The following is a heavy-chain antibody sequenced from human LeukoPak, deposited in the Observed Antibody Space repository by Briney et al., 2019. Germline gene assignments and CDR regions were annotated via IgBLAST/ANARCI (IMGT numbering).Heavy chain of an antibody. V-gene: IGHV3-74*01. Sequence: GGSLRLSCAASGFTFSDHWMHWVRQGPGKGLVWVSYINTDGSRTSYADSVKGRITISRDNAKNTLYLQMNSLRAEDTALYYCARGWVAVAGWNYYFDYWGQGTLVTVSS. CDR3: ARGWVAVAGWNYYFDY. CDR1: GFTFSDHW. D-gene: IGHD6-19*01. J-gene: IGHJ4*02. CDR2: INTDGSRT.